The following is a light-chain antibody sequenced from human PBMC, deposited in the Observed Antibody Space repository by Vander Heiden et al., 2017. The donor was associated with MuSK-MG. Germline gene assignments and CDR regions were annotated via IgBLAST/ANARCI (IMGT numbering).Light chain of an antibody. CDR2: GAA. J-gene: IGKJ1*01. CDR1: QSVSRNY. CDR3: QQYSTERSTWT. Sequence: ELLLSHSPGTLSLSPAERAPLSCPASQSVSRNYLAWYQQKHGQAPRLLIYGAASRAPGSLDRFSGSGSGTDFTLTITRRESEDFAVYYCQQYSTERSTWTFGQGTKVEIK. V-gene: IGKV3-20*01.